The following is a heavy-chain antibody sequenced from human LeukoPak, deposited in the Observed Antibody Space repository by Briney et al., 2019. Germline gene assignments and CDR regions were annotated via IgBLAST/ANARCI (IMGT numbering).Heavy chain of an antibody. CDR1: GFTITNHW. CDR2: IKQDGSEK. D-gene: IGHD5-18*01. J-gene: IGHJ4*02. Sequence: GSLRLSCAVSGFTITNHWMSWVRQAPGKGLEWVANIKQDGSEKYYVDSVKGRFTISRDNGKNSLYLQMNSLRAEDTAVYYCARGRGYSYGWIGEKLLDYWGQGTLVTVSS. CDR3: ARGRGYSYGWIGEKLLDY. V-gene: IGHV3-7*01.